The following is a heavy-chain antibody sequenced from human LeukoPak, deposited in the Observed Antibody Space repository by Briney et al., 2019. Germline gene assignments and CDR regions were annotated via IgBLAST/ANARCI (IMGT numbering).Heavy chain of an antibody. CDR2: IGYDGSNK. J-gene: IGHJ4*02. Sequence: PGGSLRLSCAASGFTFSSCGMHWVRQAPGKGLEWVALIGYDGSNKYYADSVKGRFTISRDSSKNTLYLQMNGLRVEDTAVYYCARESDTRAAGWVIDYWGQGTLVTVSS. CDR3: ARESDTRAAGWVIDY. V-gene: IGHV3-33*01. CDR1: GFTFSSCG. D-gene: IGHD6-13*01.